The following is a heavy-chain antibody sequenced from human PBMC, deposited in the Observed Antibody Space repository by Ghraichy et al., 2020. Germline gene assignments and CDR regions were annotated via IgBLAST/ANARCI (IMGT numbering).Heavy chain of an antibody. CDR3: ARAFCSGGGCYHFDY. Sequence: GGSLRLSCAGSGFIFGDYGMNWVRQAPGKGLEWVSGISGNGERKYYADSVKGRFTISRDNSKNTVYLQMNNLRAEDTALYYCARAFCSGGGCYHFDYWGQGTLVTVSS. CDR2: ISGNGERK. CDR1: GFIFGDYG. D-gene: IGHD2-15*01. J-gene: IGHJ4*02. V-gene: IGHV3-23*01.